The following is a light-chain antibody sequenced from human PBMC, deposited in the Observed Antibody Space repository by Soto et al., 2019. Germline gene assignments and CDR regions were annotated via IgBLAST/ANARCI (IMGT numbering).Light chain of an antibody. CDR2: DAS. CDR3: QQYGSSLLT. V-gene: IGKV3-20*01. CDR1: QGVSSY. J-gene: IGKJ4*01. Sequence: EIVLTQSPATLSLSPGERATLSCRASQGVSSYLAWYQQKPGQAPRLLIYDASNRATGIPARFSGSGSGTDFTLTISRLEPEDFAVYYCQQYGSSLLTFGGGTKVDIK.